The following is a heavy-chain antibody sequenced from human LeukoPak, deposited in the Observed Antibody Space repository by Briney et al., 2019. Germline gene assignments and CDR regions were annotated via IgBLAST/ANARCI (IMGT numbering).Heavy chain of an antibody. CDR1: GFTFSSYD. CDR3: AKGPVVTFDI. CDR2: IRYDGSNK. J-gene: IGHJ3*02. V-gene: IGHV3-30*02. D-gene: IGHD2-15*01. Sequence: TGGSLRLSCAASGFTFSSYDIHWVRQAPGKGLEWVAFIRYDGSNKYYADSVRGRFTISRDNSKKTLYLQMNSLRAEDTAVYYCAKGPVVTFDIWGQGTMVTVSS.